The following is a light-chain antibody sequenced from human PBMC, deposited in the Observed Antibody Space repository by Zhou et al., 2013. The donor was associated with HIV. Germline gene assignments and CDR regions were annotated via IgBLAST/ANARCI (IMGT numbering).Light chain of an antibody. J-gene: IGKJ5*01. Sequence: IQMTQSPSSVSASVGDRVTITCRASQDISGYLAWYQQKPGRAPKLLMYAASTLQSGVPSRFSGSGSGTHFTLTISCLQSEDFANYYCQQYYNVPPTFGQGTRLDIK. V-gene: IGKV1-8*01. CDR1: QDISGY. CDR3: QQYYNVPPT. CDR2: AAS.